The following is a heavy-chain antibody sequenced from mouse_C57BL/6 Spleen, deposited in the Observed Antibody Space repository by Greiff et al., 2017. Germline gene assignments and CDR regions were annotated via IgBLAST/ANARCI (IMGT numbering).Heavy chain of an antibody. CDR3: AILGYYGSSIAWFAY. CDR2: IHPSDSDT. Sequence: QVQLQQPGAELVKPGASVKVSCKASGYTFTSYWMHWVKQRPGQGLEWIGRIHPSDSDTNYNQKVKGKATLTVDKSSSTAYMQLISLTSEDSAVYYCAILGYYGSSIAWFAYWGQGTLVTVSA. V-gene: IGHV1-74*01. J-gene: IGHJ3*01. D-gene: IGHD1-1*01. CDR1: GYTFTSYW.